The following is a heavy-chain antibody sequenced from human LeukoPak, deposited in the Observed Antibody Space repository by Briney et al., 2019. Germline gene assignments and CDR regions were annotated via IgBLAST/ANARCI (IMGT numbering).Heavy chain of an antibody. D-gene: IGHD2-8*01. Sequence: SETLSLTSTVSGGSISSSSNYWGWIRQPPGKGLEWIGSMYYSGSTYYNPSLKSRVTISVDTSKNQFSLKLSSVTAADTAVYYCARGVAYCTNGICYSRETEYFQHWGQGTLVTVSS. J-gene: IGHJ1*01. CDR3: ARGVAYCTNGICYSRETEYFQH. CDR2: MYYSGST. CDR1: GGSISSSSNY. V-gene: IGHV4-39*07.